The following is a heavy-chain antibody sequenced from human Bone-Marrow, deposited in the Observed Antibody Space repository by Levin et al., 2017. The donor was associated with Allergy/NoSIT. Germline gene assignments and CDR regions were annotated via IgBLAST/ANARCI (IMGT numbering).Heavy chain of an antibody. CDR1: GFTFSSFA. Sequence: GESLKISCAASGFTFSSFAMSWVRQAPERGLEWVAAISSSDDITYSADSVKGRFTISRDTSTNTLYLQMNSLRAEDTAVYYCAKEGPVPAVWFGDYYPYYFDYWGQGTLVTVSS. D-gene: IGHD3-10*01. V-gene: IGHV3-23*01. CDR3: AKEGPVPAVWFGDYYPYYFDY. CDR2: ISSSDDIT. J-gene: IGHJ4*02.